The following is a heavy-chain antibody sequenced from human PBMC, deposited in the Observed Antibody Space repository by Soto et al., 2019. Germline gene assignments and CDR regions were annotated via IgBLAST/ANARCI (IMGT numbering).Heavy chain of an antibody. V-gene: IGHV4-59*08. J-gene: IGHJ4*02. CDR3: ATTSYGDYFDY. D-gene: IGHD4-17*01. CDR1: GGSISSYY. CDR2: IYYSGST. Sequence: SETLSLTCTVSGGSISSYYWSWIRQPPGKGLEWIGYIYYSGSTNYNPSLKSRVTISVDTSKNQFSLKLSSVTAADTAVYYCATTSYGDYFDYWGQGTLVTVSS.